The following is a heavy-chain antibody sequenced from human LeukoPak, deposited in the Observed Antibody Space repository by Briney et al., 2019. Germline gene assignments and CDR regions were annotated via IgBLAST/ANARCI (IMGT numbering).Heavy chain of an antibody. V-gene: IGHV1-46*01. CDR1: GYTFTNYY. Sequence: ASVKVSCKASGYTFTNYYMHWVRQAPGQGLEWMGIISPRGGSTSYAQKFQGRVTMTRDTSTSTVYMELSSLRSEDTAVYSCARSPGYYYDSSGYYYGDAFDIWGQGTMVTVSS. J-gene: IGHJ3*02. CDR3: ARSPGYYYDSSGYYYGDAFDI. D-gene: IGHD3-22*01. CDR2: ISPRGGST.